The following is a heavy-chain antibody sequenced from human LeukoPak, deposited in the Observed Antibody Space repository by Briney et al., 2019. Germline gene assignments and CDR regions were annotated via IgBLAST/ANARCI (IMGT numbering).Heavy chain of an antibody. D-gene: IGHD4-17*01. J-gene: IGHJ4*02. CDR3: ARDPDYGDPY. CDR2: ITASGTTK. CDR1: GFTLTDHY. V-gene: IGHV3-11*01. Sequence: PGGSLRLSCTVSGFTLTDHYMTWDRQSPGRGLEWISWITASGTTKDYADSVKGRFTISRDNSKNSVYLQMSSLRADDTAVYYCARDPDYGDPYWGQGTLVTVSS.